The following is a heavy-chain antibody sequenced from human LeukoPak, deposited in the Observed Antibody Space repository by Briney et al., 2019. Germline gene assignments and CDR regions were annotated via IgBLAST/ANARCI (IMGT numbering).Heavy chain of an antibody. CDR1: GGSISSYY. CDR2: IYISGST. CDR3: ARARRADSSSWYLGAFDI. Sequence: SETLSLTCTVSGGSISSYYWSWIRQPPGKGLEWIGYIYISGSTNYNPSLKSRVTISLDTSKNQFSLKLSSVTAADTAVYYCARARRADSSSWYLGAFDIWGQGTMVTVSS. J-gene: IGHJ3*02. V-gene: IGHV4-4*09. D-gene: IGHD6-13*01.